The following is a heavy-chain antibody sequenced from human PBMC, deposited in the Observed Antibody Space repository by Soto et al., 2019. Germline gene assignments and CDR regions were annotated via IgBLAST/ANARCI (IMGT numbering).Heavy chain of an antibody. CDR2: IIPIFGTA. Sequence: VXSVKVSCKASGGTFSSYAISWVRQAPGQGLEWMGGIIPIFGTANYAQTFQGRVTITADKSTSTAYMELSSLRSEDTAVYYCARGTTGTTPFGYWGQGTLVIVSS. J-gene: IGHJ4*02. CDR1: GGTFSSYA. D-gene: IGHD1-1*01. V-gene: IGHV1-69*06. CDR3: ARGTTGTTPFGY.